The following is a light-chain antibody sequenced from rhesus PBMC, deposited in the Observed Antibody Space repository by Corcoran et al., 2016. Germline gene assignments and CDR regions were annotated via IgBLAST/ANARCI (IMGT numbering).Light chain of an antibody. CDR2: KAS. Sequence: DIQMTQSPSSLSASVGDTVTITCRASQSISNWLAWSQQKPGKAPNLLIQKASTLKSGVPSRFRGSGYGTDFTLTISSLQSEDVATYYCQQYNISPRTFGQGTKVEIK. V-gene: IGKV1-22*01. CDR1: QSISNW. J-gene: IGKJ1*01. CDR3: QQYNISPRT.